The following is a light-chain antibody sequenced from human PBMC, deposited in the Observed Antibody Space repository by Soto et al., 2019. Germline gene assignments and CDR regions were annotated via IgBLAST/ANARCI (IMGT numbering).Light chain of an antibody. CDR1: QSVSSY. J-gene: IGKJ5*01. Sequence: EIELTQSPATLSLSPGEIATLSCRASQSVSSYLAWYQQKPGQAPRLLIHDASNRSTGITARFSGSGSGTDFTLTISSLEPEDCAVYYCQQRSNWPITFGQGTRLEFK. V-gene: IGKV3-11*01. CDR2: DAS. CDR3: QQRSNWPIT.